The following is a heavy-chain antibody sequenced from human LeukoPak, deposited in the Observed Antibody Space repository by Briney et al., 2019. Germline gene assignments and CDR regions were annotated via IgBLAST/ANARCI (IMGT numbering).Heavy chain of an antibody. J-gene: IGHJ4*02. Sequence: PGGSLSLSCAASGFTFSSYSMNWVRQAPRKGLEWVSYISSSGSTIYYPDSVKGRFTVSRDNAKNSLFLQMNSLRAEDTAVYYCARAGNAPDYWGQGTLVTVSS. CDR3: ARAGNAPDY. CDR1: GFTFSSYS. V-gene: IGHV3-48*01. D-gene: IGHD2-8*01. CDR2: ISSSGSTI.